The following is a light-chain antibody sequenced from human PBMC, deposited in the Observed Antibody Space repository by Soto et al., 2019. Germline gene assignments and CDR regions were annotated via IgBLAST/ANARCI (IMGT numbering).Light chain of an antibody. CDR3: QSYDNSRSGSVV. Sequence: QAVVTQPPSVSGAPGQRVTISCTGGSSNIGAGYDVHWYQHVPGTIPKLLIYDNNQRPSGVLDRFSGSRSGTSASLAITGLQAEDEADYYCQSYDNSRSGSVVFGGGTKLTVL. J-gene: IGLJ2*01. CDR2: DNN. CDR1: SSNIGAGYD. V-gene: IGLV1-40*01.